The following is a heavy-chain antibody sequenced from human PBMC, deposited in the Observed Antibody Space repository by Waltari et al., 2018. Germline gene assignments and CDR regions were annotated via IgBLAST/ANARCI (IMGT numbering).Heavy chain of an antibody. CDR1: EYTFTSSY. Sequence: QVQLVQSGAEVKKPGASVKISCKTSEYTFTSSYIHWVRQAPGKGLEWMGIINPSGGSTIYEQKFQGRVTMTRDTSTSTVYMELSSLRSEDTAVYYCALDTGALWMDVWGQGTTVTVSS. D-gene: IGHD2-21*01. V-gene: IGHV1-46*01. CDR3: ALDTGALWMDV. CDR2: INPSGGST. J-gene: IGHJ6*02.